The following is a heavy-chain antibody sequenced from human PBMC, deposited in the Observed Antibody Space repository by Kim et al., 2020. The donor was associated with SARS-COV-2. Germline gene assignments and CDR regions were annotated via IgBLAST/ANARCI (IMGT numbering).Heavy chain of an antibody. J-gene: IGHJ4*02. CDR3: AREIGGAPGAGTRDY. Sequence: QKFQGRVTMTRDTSISTAYMELSRLRSDDTAVYYCAREIGGAPGAGTRDYWGQGTLVTVSS. V-gene: IGHV1-2*02. D-gene: IGHD1-7*01.